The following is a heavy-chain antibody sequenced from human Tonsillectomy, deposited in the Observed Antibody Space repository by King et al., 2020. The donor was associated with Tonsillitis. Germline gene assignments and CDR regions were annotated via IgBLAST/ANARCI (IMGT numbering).Heavy chain of an antibody. Sequence: VQLQESGPGLVKPSETLSLTCTVSGGSISSYYWSWIRQPPGKGLEWSGNIYYSGSTDYNPSLKSRVTKSVDTSKNQFSLKLSSVTAADTAVYYCARDPRYYDFWSGATPGGMDVWGQGTTVTVSS. V-gene: IGHV4-59*01. J-gene: IGHJ6*02. CDR3: ARDPRYYDFWSGATPGGMDV. CDR2: IYYSGST. CDR1: GGSISSYY. D-gene: IGHD3-3*01.